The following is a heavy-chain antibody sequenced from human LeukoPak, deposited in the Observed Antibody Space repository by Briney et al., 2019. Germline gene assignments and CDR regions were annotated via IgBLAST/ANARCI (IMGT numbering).Heavy chain of an antibody. CDR2: IYTSGST. Sequence: SQTLSLTCTVSGDSLSSGSYYWNWIRQPAGKGLEWIGRIYTSGSTNYNPSLKSRVTISVDTSKNHFSLNLSSMTAADTAVYYCARGYCSDWTCWSSFRYWGQGTLVTVSS. J-gene: IGHJ4*02. V-gene: IGHV4-61*02. CDR1: GDSLSSGSYY. CDR3: ARGYCSDWTCWSSFRY. D-gene: IGHD2-15*01.